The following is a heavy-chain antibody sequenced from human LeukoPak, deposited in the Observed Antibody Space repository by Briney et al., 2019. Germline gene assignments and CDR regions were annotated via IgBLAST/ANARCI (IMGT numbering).Heavy chain of an antibody. CDR1: GYTLTNYY. Sequence: ASVKVSCKASGYTLTNYYIHWVRQAPGQGLEWMGISNPNGGSTSSAQQFQGRVTMTRDTSTSTVYMELTSLRSEDTALYYCARLTRSGTAFDIWGQGTMVTVSS. J-gene: IGHJ3*02. D-gene: IGHD3-3*01. V-gene: IGHV1-46*01. CDR3: ARLTRSGTAFDI. CDR2: SNPNGGST.